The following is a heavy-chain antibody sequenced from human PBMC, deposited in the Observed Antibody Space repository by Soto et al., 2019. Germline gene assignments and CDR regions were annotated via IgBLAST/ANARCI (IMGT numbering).Heavy chain of an antibody. CDR1: GVTFSSYT. D-gene: IGHD3-10*01. Sequence: QVQLVQSGAEVRKPGSSVKVSCKASGVTFSSYTISWVRQAPGQGLEWMGRIIPVLGVANYAPKFQGRLTIIADEPTSTVYMDLSSLRSEDTPMYYARWLITGVSDVSDFWGQGTFITVSS. CDR3: RWLITGVSDVSDF. J-gene: IGHJ3*01. CDR2: IIPVLGVA. V-gene: IGHV1-69*02.